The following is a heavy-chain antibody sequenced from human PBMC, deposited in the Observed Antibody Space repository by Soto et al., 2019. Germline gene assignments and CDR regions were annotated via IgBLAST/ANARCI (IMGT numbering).Heavy chain of an antibody. CDR1: GYTFTSYG. CDR3: ARDLITYGSGPEFFSH. Sequence: ASVKVSCKASGYTFTSYGISWVRQAPGQGLEWMGWISAYNGNTNYAQKLQGRVTMTTDTSTSTAYMELRSLRSDDTAVYYCARDLITYGSGPEFFSHCGQGTLVTVSS. D-gene: IGHD6-19*01. J-gene: IGHJ1*01. CDR2: ISAYNGNT. V-gene: IGHV1-18*01.